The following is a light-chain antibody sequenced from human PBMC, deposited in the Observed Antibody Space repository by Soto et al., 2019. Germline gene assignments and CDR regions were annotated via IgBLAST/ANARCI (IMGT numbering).Light chain of an antibody. CDR1: ILAKKY. Sequence: SYELTQPSSVSVSPGQTAKITCSGDILAKKYGRWFQYKAREAPILVIYKDRERPSGIPERFSGSSSGSTVTLTISGAQVEDEADYYCYSAADDSHVFGGGTKLTVL. CDR3: YSAADDSHV. CDR2: KDR. V-gene: IGLV3-27*01. J-gene: IGLJ2*01.